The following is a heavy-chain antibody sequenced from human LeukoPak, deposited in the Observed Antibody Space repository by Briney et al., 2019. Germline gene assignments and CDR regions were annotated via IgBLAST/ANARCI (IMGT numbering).Heavy chain of an antibody. Sequence: GRSLRLSCAASGFTFSSYSMNWVRQAPGKGLERVSSISSSSSYIYYADSVKGRFTISRDNAKNSLYLQMNSLRAEDTAVYYCARGYCSSTSCRGYYYGMDVWGQGTTVTVSS. CDR3: ARGYCSSTSCRGYYYGMDV. V-gene: IGHV3-21*01. J-gene: IGHJ6*02. D-gene: IGHD2-2*01. CDR2: ISSSSSYI. CDR1: GFTFSSYS.